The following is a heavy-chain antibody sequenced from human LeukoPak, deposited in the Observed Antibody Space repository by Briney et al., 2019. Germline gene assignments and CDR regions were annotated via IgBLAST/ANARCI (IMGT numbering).Heavy chain of an antibody. D-gene: IGHD3-22*01. CDR3: ARSRGTYDSSGYYGMDV. CDR2: SYYSGTT. CDR1: GGSITSHS. V-gene: IGHV4-59*11. Sequence: SETLSLTCNVSGGSITSHSWNWIRQSPGKGLEWIGYSYYSGTTNYSPSLKSRVTISLDTSKNQISLKLSSVTAADTAVYYCARSRGTYDSSGYYGMDVWGQGTTVTVSS. J-gene: IGHJ6*02.